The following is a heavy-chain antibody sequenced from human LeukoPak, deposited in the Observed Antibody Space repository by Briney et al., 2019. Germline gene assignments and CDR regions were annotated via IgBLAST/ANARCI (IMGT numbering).Heavy chain of an antibody. Sequence: SETLSLTCTVSGGSISSYYWSWIRQPPGKGLEWIGYIYYSGSTNYNPSLKSRVTISVDTSKNQFSLKLSSVTAADTAVYYCATSLLGRYYFDYWGQGTLVTVSS. D-gene: IGHD3-10*01. CDR1: GGSISSYY. V-gene: IGHV4-59*01. J-gene: IGHJ4*02. CDR2: IYYSGST. CDR3: ATSLLGRYYFDY.